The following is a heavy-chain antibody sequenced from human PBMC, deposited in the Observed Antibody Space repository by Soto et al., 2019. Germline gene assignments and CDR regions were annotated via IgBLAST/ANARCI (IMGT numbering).Heavy chain of an antibody. Sequence: PGGSLRLSCAASGFTFSNDWMTWVRQAPGKGLEWIGRIKSKRDGGTIDDAAPVSGRFTISRDDSTNTLFLQMNNLKTEDTAIYYCTRGAPSGSFCDYWGQGTLVTVSS. J-gene: IGHJ4*02. CDR2: IKSKRDGGTI. V-gene: IGHV3-15*01. CDR3: TRGAPSGSFCDY. CDR1: GFTFSNDW. D-gene: IGHD3-10*01.